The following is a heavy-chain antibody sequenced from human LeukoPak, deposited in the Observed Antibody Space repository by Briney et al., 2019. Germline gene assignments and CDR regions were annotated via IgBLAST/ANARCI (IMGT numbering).Heavy chain of an antibody. CDR2: ISSTGGST. D-gene: IGHD3-22*01. CDR3: VKECLVIINYYFDY. J-gene: IGHJ4*02. Sequence: GGSLRLSCSASGFTFSNYAMHWVRQAPGKGLEYVSVISSTGGSTYYADSVKGRFTVSRDNSKNTLYLQMSSLRAEDTAVYYCVKECLVIINYYFDYWGQGTLVTVSS. V-gene: IGHV3-64D*06. CDR1: GFTFSNYA.